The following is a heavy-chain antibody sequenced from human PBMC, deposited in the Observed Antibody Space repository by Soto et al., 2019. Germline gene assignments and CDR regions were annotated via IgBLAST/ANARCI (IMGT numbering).Heavy chain of an antibody. CDR1: GFTFSDYY. V-gene: IGHV3-11*06. CDR2: ISGTSDSI. J-gene: IGHJ4*02. CDR3: ARVGVVTAAGTSDY. D-gene: IGHD6-13*01. Sequence: PGGSLRLSXAASGFTFSDYYMSWIRQVPGKGLEWVAYISGTSDSIPYADSVKGRFTISRDNAKNSLYLQMNSLIAEDTAVYYCARVGVVTAAGTSDYWGQGTLVTVSS.